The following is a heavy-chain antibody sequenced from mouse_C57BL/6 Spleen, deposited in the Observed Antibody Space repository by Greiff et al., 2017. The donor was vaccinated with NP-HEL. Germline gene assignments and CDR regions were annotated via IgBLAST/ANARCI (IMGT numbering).Heavy chain of an antibody. Sequence: QVQLQQPGAELVRPGTSVKLSCKASGYTFTSYWLHWVKQRPGQGLEWIGVIDPSDSYTNYNQQFKGKTTLTVDTSSSTAYMQLSSLTSEDSAVYYCASVDSSGHYAMDYWGQGTSVTVSS. D-gene: IGHD3-2*02. J-gene: IGHJ4*01. CDR2: IDPSDSYT. V-gene: IGHV1-59*01. CDR1: GYTFTSYW. CDR3: ASVDSSGHYAMDY.